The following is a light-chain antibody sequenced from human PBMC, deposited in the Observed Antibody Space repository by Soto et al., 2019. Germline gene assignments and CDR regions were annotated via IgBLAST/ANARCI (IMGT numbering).Light chain of an antibody. Sequence: IRMTQSPSSFSASTGDRVTITCRASQSISSYLNWYQQKPGKAPKLLIYAASSLQSGVPSRFSGSGSGTDFTPTISSLQPEDFATYYCQQSYSTPRTFGGGTKVDIK. CDR2: AAS. J-gene: IGKJ4*01. V-gene: IGKV1-39*01. CDR3: QQSYSTPRT. CDR1: QSISSY.